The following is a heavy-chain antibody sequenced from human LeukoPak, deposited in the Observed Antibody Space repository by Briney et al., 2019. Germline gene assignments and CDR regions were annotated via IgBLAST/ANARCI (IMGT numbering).Heavy chain of an antibody. V-gene: IGHV3-33*06. Sequence: GGSLRLSCAASGFTFSNYGMHWVRQAPGKGLEWVAVIWDDGSYKYYADSVKGRFTISRDNSKNTLYLQITSLRAEDTAVYYCAKPTSGSGSFLIDYWGQGTLVTVSS. CDR2: IWDDGSYK. J-gene: IGHJ4*02. CDR3: AKPTSGSGSFLIDY. D-gene: IGHD1-26*01. CDR1: GFTFSNYG.